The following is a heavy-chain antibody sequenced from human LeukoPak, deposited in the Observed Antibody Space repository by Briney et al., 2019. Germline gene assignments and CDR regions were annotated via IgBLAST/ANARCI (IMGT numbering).Heavy chain of an antibody. V-gene: IGHV3-23*01. CDR2: SGGSGVST. Sequence: GGSLRLSCAASGFTFSSYAMSWARQAPGKGLEWVSGSGGSGVSTYYADSVKGRFTISRDNSKNTLYLQMNSLRAEDTAVYYCAKGERPQYMVRGVPYDYYLMDVWGRGTTVTVSS. CDR1: GFTFSSYA. D-gene: IGHD3-10*01. J-gene: IGHJ6*02. CDR3: AKGERPQYMVRGVPYDYYLMDV.